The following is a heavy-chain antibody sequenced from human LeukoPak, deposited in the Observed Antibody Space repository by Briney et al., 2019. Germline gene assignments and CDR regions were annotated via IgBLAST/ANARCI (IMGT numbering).Heavy chain of an antibody. CDR1: GFTFSSHS. CDR2: ISSSSSTI. J-gene: IGHJ4*02. V-gene: IGHV3-48*01. CDR3: ARRAFKDY. Sequence: GGSLRLSCAASGFTFSSHSMNWVRQAPGKGLEWVSYISSSSSTIYYADSVKGRFTISRDNAKNSLYLQMNSLRAEDTAVYYCARRAFKDYWGQGTLVTVSS.